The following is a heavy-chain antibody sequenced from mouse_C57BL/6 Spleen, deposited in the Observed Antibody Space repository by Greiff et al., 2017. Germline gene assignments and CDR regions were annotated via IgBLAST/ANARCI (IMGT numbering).Heavy chain of an antibody. CDR3: ARGDGNYANYAMDY. D-gene: IGHD2-1*01. CDR2: IDPSDSYT. Sequence: VQLQQPGAELVRPGTSVKLSCKASGYTFTSYWMHWVKQRPGQGLEWIGVIDPSDSYTNYNQKFKGKATLTVDTSSSTAYMQLSSLTSEDSAVYYCARGDGNYANYAMDYGGQGTSVTVSS. J-gene: IGHJ4*01. CDR1: GYTFTSYW. V-gene: IGHV1-59*01.